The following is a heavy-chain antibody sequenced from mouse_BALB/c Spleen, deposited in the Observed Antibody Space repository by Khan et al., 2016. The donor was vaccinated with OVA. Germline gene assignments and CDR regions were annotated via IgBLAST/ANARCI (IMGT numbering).Heavy chain of an antibody. CDR1: GFTFSSFV. J-gene: IGHJ3*01. Sequence: EVELVESGGGLVEPGGSLKLSCAASGFTFSSFVMSWVHQTPEKRLEWVATISSAATYTYYPDSIKGRFTISRDNAKNTLYLHMNSLRSDDTAIYYCTNGNYGWFAYWGLGTLVTVST. CDR2: ISSAATYT. V-gene: IGHV5-9-1*01. D-gene: IGHD2-1*01. CDR3: TNGNYGWFAY.